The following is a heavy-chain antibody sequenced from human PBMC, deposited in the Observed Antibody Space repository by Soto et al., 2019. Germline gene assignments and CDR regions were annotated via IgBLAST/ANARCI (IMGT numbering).Heavy chain of an antibody. CDR3: ARSYYHDSSAYYYDY. J-gene: IGHJ4*02. V-gene: IGHV3-48*02. CDR2: INSDSSSI. CDR1: GFIFSVYT. Sequence: GGSLRLSCAASGFIFSVYTMNWVRQAPGKGLEWISSINSDSSSIYHADSVKGRFTISRDNAKNSVDLQMNRLRDEDTAVYYCARSYYHDSSAYYYDYWGQGALVTVSS. D-gene: IGHD3-22*01.